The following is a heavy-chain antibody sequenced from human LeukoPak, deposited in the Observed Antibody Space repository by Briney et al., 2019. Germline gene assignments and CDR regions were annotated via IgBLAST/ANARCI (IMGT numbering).Heavy chain of an antibody. D-gene: IGHD6-19*01. Sequence: GGSLRLSCAASGFTFSSYGMHWVRQAPGKGLEWVAVISYDGSNKYYADSVRGRFTISRDNSKKTLYLQMNSLRPEDTAVYYCASHIAVAPVWGKGTTVTVSS. CDR1: GFTFSSYG. V-gene: IGHV3-30*03. J-gene: IGHJ6*04. CDR3: ASHIAVAPV. CDR2: ISYDGSNK.